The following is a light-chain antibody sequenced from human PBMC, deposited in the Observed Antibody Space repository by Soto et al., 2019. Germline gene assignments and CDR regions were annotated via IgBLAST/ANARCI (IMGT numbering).Light chain of an antibody. V-gene: IGKV3-20*01. CDR3: QQCGGSPT. CDR1: QRISSTV. CDR2: VAS. J-gene: IGKJ1*01. Sequence: EIVLTQSPGTLSLSPGERASLSCRASQRISSTVLAWYQQKPGQAPRLLIYVASSRATGIPDRFSGSGSGTDFTLTISRVEAEDFAMYYCQQCGGSPTFGQGTKVEVK.